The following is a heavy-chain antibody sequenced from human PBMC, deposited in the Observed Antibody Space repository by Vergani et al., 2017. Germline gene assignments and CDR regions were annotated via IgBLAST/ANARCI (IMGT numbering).Heavy chain of an antibody. D-gene: IGHD3-10*01. CDR3: ARETYYGSGSYYNDPPYVDY. CDR2: IYYSGST. CDR1: GGSISSYY. Sequence: QVQLQESGPGLVKPSETLSLTCTVSGGSISSYYWSWIRQPPGKGLEWIGYIYYSGSTYYNPSLKSRVTISVDTSKNQFSLKLSSVTAADTAVYYCARETYYGSGSYYNDPPYVDYWGQGTLVTVSS. V-gene: IGHV4-59*12. J-gene: IGHJ4*02.